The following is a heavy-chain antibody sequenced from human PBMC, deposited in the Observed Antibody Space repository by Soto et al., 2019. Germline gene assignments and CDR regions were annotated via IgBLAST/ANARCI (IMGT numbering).Heavy chain of an antibody. V-gene: IGHV3-30-3*01. CDR3: PRGGTRPADIVVVVAPASGAGPIYGMDV. J-gene: IGHJ6*02. Sequence: VGSLRLSCAASGFTFSSYAMHWVRQAPGKGLEWVAVISYDGSNKYYADSVKGRFTISRGNSKNTLYLQMNSLRAEDTAVYYCPRGGTRPADIVVVVAPASGAGPIYGMDVWGQGTTVTVSS. CDR1: GFTFSSYA. CDR2: ISYDGSNK. D-gene: IGHD2-15*01.